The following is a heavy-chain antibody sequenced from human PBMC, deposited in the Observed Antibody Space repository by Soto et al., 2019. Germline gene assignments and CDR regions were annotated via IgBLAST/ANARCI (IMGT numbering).Heavy chain of an antibody. D-gene: IGHD3-10*01. Sequence: SVKLSCKASGFTFTSSAMQWVRQARGQRLEWIGWIVVGSGNTNYAQKFQERVTITRDMSTSTAYMELSSLRSEDTAVYYCAAQGPPNYYGSGSYYNAFDYWGQGTLVTVSS. CDR2: IVVGSGNT. CDR1: GFTFTSSA. J-gene: IGHJ4*02. CDR3: AAQGPPNYYGSGSYYNAFDY. V-gene: IGHV1-58*02.